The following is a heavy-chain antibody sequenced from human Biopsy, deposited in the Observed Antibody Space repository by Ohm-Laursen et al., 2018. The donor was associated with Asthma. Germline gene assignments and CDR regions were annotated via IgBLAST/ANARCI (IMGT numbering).Heavy chain of an antibody. V-gene: IGHV4-34*01. CDR3: ARAAITGIRGWFDP. D-gene: IGHD1-20*01. J-gene: IGHJ5*02. CDR2: IDQSGYT. Sequence: SDTLSLTCTVYGGYLTGHYWNWIRQPPGKGLEWIGEIDQSGYTNYNPSFKSRVTISADTSKNQFHLNLSSVTAADTAVYFCARAAITGIRGWFDPWGQGTQVTVSS. CDR1: GGYLTGHY.